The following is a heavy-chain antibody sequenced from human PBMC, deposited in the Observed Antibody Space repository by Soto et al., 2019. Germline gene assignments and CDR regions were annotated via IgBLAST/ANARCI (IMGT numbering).Heavy chain of an antibody. Sequence: QVQLMESGGGVVQPGRSLRLSCAASGFTFSSYAMHWVRQAPGKGLEWVAVISYDGSNKYYADSVKGRFTISRDNSKNTLYLQMNSLRAEDTAVYYCAREVRYYGMDVWGQGTTVTVSS. CDR2: ISYDGSNK. CDR1: GFTFSSYA. V-gene: IGHV3-30-3*01. CDR3: AREVRYYGMDV. J-gene: IGHJ6*02.